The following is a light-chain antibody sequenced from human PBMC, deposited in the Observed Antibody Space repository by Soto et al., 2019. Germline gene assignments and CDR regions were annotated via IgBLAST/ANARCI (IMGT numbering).Light chain of an antibody. CDR2: AAS. CDR1: QSISTY. CDR3: QQRYSTPRT. V-gene: IGKV1-39*01. Sequence: DIQMTQSPSSLSASVGDRVTITCRASQSISTYLNWYQQKPGKAPKLLIYAASTLQSGVPSRFSGSGSGTDLNLTISSMQPEDFSDYYCQQRYSTPRTFGQGTKVEIK. J-gene: IGKJ1*01.